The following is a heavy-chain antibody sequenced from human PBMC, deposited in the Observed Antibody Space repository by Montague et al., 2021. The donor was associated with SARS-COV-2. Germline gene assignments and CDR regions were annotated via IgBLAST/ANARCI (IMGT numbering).Heavy chain of an antibody. D-gene: IGHD3-3*01. CDR2: IYYSGST. CDR1: GGSVSSYY. J-gene: IGHJ5*02. V-gene: IGHV4-59*02. Sequence: ETLSLTCTVSGGSVSSYYWSWFRQSPGKGLPWLGYIYYSGSTGYNPSLKSRVTMSVDTSKNQLSLRLNSVTTADTAVYFCARAGGFYDSWSVYSSSAGFFDPWGQGILVTVAS. CDR3: ARAGGFYDSWSVYSSSAGFFDP.